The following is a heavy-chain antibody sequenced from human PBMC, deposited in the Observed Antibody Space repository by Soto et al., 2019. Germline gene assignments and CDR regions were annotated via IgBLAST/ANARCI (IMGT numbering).Heavy chain of an antibody. CDR3: ARLQYTVVTALDI. CDR2: IYHTVNT. V-gene: IGHV4-59*11. CDR1: GVSIGSHF. J-gene: IGHJ3*02. Sequence: QVQLQESGPRLVKPSETLSLTCSVSGVSIGSHFWSWIRQAPGKGPELVGYIYHTVNTNYNPALKSRVTISTDTSKNLLSLQLSSVTAADTAVYYCARLQYTVVTALDIWGQGTMVTVSS. D-gene: IGHD2-15*01.